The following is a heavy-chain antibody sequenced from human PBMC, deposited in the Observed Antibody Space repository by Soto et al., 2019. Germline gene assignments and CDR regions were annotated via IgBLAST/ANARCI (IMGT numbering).Heavy chain of an antibody. V-gene: IGHV1-18*01. CDR2: INTYNAKT. CDR1: GYTFNNYG. J-gene: IGHJ6*02. D-gene: IGHD2-21*01. CDR3: ARNRVVIPPFYYGMDV. Sequence: QVQLVQSGAEVKQPGASVKVSCKASGYTFNNYGISWVRQAPGQGLEWMGWINTYNAKTNYAQNLQGRVIMSTDTSTSTAYMELRSLRSDDTAVYYSARNRVVIPPFYYGMDVWGQGTTVTVPS.